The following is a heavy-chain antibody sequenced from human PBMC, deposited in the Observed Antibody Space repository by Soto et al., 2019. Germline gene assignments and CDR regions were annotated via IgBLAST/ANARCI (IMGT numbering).Heavy chain of an antibody. V-gene: IGHV3-23*01. Sequence: EVHLLESGGGLVQPGGSLRLSCAASGFTFSNYAMSWVRQAPGKGLEWVSGIVGSGSSTYYADSVKGRFTISRDNSKSTLYLQMNSLRADDTALYYCAKAGGDCSGGSCYSNQGDYWGQGTLVTVAS. CDR2: IVGSGSST. CDR3: AKAGGDCSGGSCYSNQGDY. D-gene: IGHD2-15*01. CDR1: GFTFSNYA. J-gene: IGHJ4*02.